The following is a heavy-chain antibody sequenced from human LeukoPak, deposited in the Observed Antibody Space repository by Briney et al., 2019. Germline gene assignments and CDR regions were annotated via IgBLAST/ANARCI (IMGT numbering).Heavy chain of an antibody. D-gene: IGHD1-26*01. CDR3: AKDVGKWESLHFFDY. V-gene: IGHV3-23*01. Sequence: PGGSLRLSCAASGFTFSDHVMNWVRQAPGKGLEWISGISGSGASTYYADSVTGRFTISRDNSRNTLYLQMNSLRGDDTAVYYCAKDVGKWESLHFFDYWGQGTLVTVSS. CDR2: ISGSGAST. J-gene: IGHJ4*02. CDR1: GFTFSDHV.